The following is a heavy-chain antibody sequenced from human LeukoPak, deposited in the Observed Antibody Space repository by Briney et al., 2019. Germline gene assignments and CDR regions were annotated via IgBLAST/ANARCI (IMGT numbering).Heavy chain of an antibody. J-gene: IGHJ6*04. CDR2: IYYSGNT. V-gene: IGHV4-59*01. CDR1: GGSINNYY. CDR3: ARDTHYYGMDV. Sequence: SETLSLTCTVSGGSINNYYWSWIRRPPGKGLEWIGYIYYSGNTNYNPSLKSRVTISVDTSKNQFSLKLSSVTAADTAVYYCARDTHYYGMDVWGKGPTVTVSS.